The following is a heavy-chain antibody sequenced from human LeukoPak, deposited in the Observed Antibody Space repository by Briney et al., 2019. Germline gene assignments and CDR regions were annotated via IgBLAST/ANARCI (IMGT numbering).Heavy chain of an antibody. CDR1: GGTFSSYA. CDR3: ARGNYYDSSGYYYSGY. Sequence: SVKVSCKASGGTFSSYAISWVRQAPGQGLEWMGGIIPIFGTANYAQKFQGRVTITADESTSTAYMELSSLRSKDTAVYYCARGNYYDSSGYYYSGYWGQGTLVTVSS. V-gene: IGHV1-69*13. CDR2: IIPIFGTA. D-gene: IGHD3-22*01. J-gene: IGHJ4*02.